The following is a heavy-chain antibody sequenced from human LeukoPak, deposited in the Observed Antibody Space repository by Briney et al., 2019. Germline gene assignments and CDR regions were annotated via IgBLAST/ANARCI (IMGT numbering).Heavy chain of an antibody. D-gene: IGHD3-10*01. CDR3: ARDRVLLWFGESYYFDY. CDR2: INTDTGNP. Sequence: ASVKVSCKASGYTFTDYYMHWVRQAPGQGLEWMGWINTDTGNPTYAQGFTGRFVFSLDTSVSTAYLQISSLKAEDTAVYYCARDRVLLWFGESYYFDYWGQGTLVTVSS. CDR1: GYTFTDYY. V-gene: IGHV7-4-1*02. J-gene: IGHJ4*02.